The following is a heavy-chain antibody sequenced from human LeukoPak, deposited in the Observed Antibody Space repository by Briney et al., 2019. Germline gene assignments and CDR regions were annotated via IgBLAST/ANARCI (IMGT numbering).Heavy chain of an antibody. Sequence: SETLSLTCAVYGGSFSGYYWSWIRHPPGKGLEWIGEINHTGSTSYNPSLKSRVTISVDTSKNQFSLKLTSVTAADTALYYCARAYHSSGGLGWFDPWGQGTLVTVSS. D-gene: IGHD6-19*01. CDR2: INHTGST. J-gene: IGHJ5*02. CDR1: GGSFSGYY. CDR3: ARAYHSSGGLGWFDP. V-gene: IGHV4-34*01.